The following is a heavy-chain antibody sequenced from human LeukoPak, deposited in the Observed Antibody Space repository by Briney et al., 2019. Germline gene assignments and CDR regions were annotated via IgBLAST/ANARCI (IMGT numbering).Heavy chain of an antibody. CDR3: ARMTSGAFDM. CDR1: SGSFNGYY. V-gene: IGHV4-34*01. CDR2: INHSGST. J-gene: IGHJ3*02. Sequence: SETLSLTCAVYSGSFNGYYWSWIRQPPGKGLEWIGEINHSGSTNYNPSLKSRVTMSVDTSKNQFSLKLSSVTAADPAVYYCARMTSGAFDMWGQGTMVIVSS.